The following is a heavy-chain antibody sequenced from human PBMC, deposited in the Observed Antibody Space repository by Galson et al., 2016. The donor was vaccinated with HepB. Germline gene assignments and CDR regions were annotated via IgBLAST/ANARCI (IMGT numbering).Heavy chain of an antibody. V-gene: IGHV3-48*02. Sequence: SCAASGFTFSTYSMNWVRQRPGKALAWLSHLSSRFGTIFYADSVKGRFTSSRDNGKNSVFLQLNGLRDDDTALYYCARGLEQPVGHFDVWGQGTLVTVSS. CDR1: GFTFSTYS. CDR3: ARGLEQPVGHFDV. D-gene: IGHD1/OR15-1a*01. J-gene: IGHJ4*02. CDR2: LSSRFGTI.